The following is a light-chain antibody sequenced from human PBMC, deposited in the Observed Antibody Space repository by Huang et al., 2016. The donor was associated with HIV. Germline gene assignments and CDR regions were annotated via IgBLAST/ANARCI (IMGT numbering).Light chain of an antibody. CDR3: QQYDNWPPT. CDR1: QSVSSN. J-gene: IGKJ1*01. Sequence: EIVMTQSPATLSVSPGERATLSCGASQSVSSNLAWYQQKPGQTPRLLIFGASTRATGVPARFSGSGSGTDFTFTISSLQSEDFAVYYCQQYDNWPPTFGQGTKVEI. CDR2: GAS. V-gene: IGKV3-15*01.